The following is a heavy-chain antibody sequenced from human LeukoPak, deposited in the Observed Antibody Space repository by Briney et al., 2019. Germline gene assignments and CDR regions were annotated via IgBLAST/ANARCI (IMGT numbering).Heavy chain of an antibody. CDR1: GGSISSSSYY. CDR3: ARGSGRNYYDFWKYYMDV. Sequence: SETLSLTCTVSGGSISSSSYYWGWIRQPPGKGLEWIGSIYYSGSTYYNPSLKSRVTISVDTSKNQFSLKLSSVTAADTAVYYCARGSGRNYYDFWKYYMDVWGKGTTVTVSS. J-gene: IGHJ6*03. CDR2: IYYSGST. V-gene: IGHV4-39*07. D-gene: IGHD3-3*01.